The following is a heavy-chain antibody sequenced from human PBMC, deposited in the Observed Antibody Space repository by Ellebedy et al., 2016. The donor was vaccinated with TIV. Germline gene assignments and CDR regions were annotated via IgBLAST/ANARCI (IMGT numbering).Heavy chain of an antibody. J-gene: IGHJ4*02. CDR3: AGGTY. Sequence: GESLKISCAASGFTVSGDYMSWVRHAPGKGLEWVSIMDAGGNTHYPDPLKGRFTVSRDNSKNTLYLQMNSLRAEDTAVYYCAGGTYWGQGTLVTVSS. CDR1: GFTVSGDY. CDR2: MDAGGNT. V-gene: IGHV3-53*01.